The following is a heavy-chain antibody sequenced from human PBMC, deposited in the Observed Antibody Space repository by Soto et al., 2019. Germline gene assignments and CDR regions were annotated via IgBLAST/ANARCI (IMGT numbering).Heavy chain of an antibody. Sequence: SGPTLVNRTHTLTLTCTFSGFSLSTNGMCVSWIRQPPGKALEWLALIAWDDDKYYSTSLKTRLTISKDTSKNQVVLTMTNMDPVDTATYYCARIQKDYYDRVNWFDPWGQGTLVTVSS. D-gene: IGHD3-22*01. CDR1: GFSLSTNGMC. J-gene: IGHJ5*02. CDR3: ARIQKDYYDRVNWFDP. V-gene: IGHV2-70*01. CDR2: IAWDDDK.